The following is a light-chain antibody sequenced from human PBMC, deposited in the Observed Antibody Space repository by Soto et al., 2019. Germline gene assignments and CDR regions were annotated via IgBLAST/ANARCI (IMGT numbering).Light chain of an antibody. CDR3: PPYGSSPPRT. CDR2: GAS. V-gene: IGKV3-20*01. J-gene: IGKJ1*01. Sequence: EIVLTQSPGILSLSPGERATLSCRASQSVSNDFLAWYQQKPGQAPRLLIYGASTRATDVPDRFSGSGSGGDITLSMTRLEHEDFAVYYCPPYGSSPPRTFGQGTKVEMK. CDR1: QSVSNDF.